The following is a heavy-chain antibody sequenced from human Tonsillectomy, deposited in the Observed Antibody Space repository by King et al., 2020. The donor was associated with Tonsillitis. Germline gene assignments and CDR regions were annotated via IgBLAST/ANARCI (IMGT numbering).Heavy chain of an antibody. D-gene: IGHD3-22*01. CDR2: IYYSGRT. CDR3: ARCDSGRYFDY. Sequence: QLQESGPGLVKPSETLSLTCTVSGGSISSYYWSWIRQPPGKGLEWIGYIYYSGRTNYNPSLKSRVTISVDTSKNQFSLKLSSVTAADTAVYYCARCDSGRYFDYWGQGTLVTVSS. V-gene: IGHV4-59*01. CDR1: GGSISSYY. J-gene: IGHJ4*02.